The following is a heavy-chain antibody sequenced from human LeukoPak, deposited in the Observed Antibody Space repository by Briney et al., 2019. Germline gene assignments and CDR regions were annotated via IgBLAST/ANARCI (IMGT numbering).Heavy chain of an antibody. CDR3: ARETTRRGAFDI. D-gene: IGHD4-11*01. CDR2: IYYSGST. CDR1: GGSISSYY. Sequence: SETLSLTCTVSGGSISSYYWSWIRQPPGKGLEWIGYIYYSGSTNYNPSLKSRVTISVDTSKNQFSLKLSSVTAADTAVYYCARETTRRGAFDIWGQGIMVTVSS. J-gene: IGHJ3*02. V-gene: IGHV4-59*01.